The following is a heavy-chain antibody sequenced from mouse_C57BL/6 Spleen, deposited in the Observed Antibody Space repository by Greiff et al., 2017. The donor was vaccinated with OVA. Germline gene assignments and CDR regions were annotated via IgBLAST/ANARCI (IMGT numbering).Heavy chain of an antibody. D-gene: IGHD1-1*01. V-gene: IGHV1-78*01. CDR2: IYPRDGST. CDR3: AREGTYYYGSSYLLPMDY. J-gene: IGHJ4*01. Sequence: VQLQQSDAELVKPGASVKISCKVSGYTFTDHTIHWMKQRPEQGLEWIGYIYPRDGSTKYNEKFKGKATLTADKSSSTAYMQLNSLTSEDSAVYFCAREGTYYYGSSYLLPMDYWGQGTSVTVSS. CDR1: GYTFTDHT.